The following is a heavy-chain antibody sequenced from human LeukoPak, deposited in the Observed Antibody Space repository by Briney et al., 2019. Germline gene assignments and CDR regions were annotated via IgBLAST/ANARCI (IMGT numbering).Heavy chain of an antibody. CDR2: ISAYNGNT. D-gene: IGHD3-3*01. Sequence: ASVKVSCKASGYTFTSYGISWVRQAPGQGLAWMGWISAYNGNTNYAQKLQGRVTMTTDTSTSTAYMELRSLRSDDTAVYYCARVVGTPYYDFWSGSYYMDVWGKGTTVTVSS. CDR1: GYTFTSYG. V-gene: IGHV1-18*01. CDR3: ARVVGTPYYDFWSGSYYMDV. J-gene: IGHJ6*03.